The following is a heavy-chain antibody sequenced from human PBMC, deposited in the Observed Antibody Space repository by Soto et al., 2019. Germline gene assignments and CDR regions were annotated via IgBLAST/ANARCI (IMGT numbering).Heavy chain of an antibody. CDR3: AKDPTDGYGDLY. CDR1: XLTFXSXA. Sequence: GGSLRLSCAAXXLTFXSXAXXWXXXALGKGLEWVSAISGSGGSTYYADSVKGRFTISRDNSKNTLYLQMNSLRAEDTAVYYCAKDPTDGYGDLYWGQGTLXTV. D-gene: IGHD4-17*01. CDR2: ISGSGGST. V-gene: IGHV3-23*01. J-gene: IGHJ4*02.